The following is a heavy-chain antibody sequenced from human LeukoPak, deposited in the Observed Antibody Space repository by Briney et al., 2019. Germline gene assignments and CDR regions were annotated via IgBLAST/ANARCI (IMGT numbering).Heavy chain of an antibody. J-gene: IGHJ4*02. Sequence: GGSLRLSCAASGFTFSNAWMSWVRQAPGKGLEWVAGISYAGSNKYYTDSVKGRFTVSRDDSKHTLYLQMNSLRAEDTAMYYCARDWAYYFDYWGQGTLVTVSP. D-gene: IGHD3-16*01. CDR3: ARDWAYYFDY. V-gene: IGHV3-30-3*01. CDR2: ISYAGSNK. CDR1: GFTFSNAW.